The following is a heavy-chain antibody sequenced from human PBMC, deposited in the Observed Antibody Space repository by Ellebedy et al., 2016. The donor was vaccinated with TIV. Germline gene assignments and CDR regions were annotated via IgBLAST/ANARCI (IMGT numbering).Heavy chain of an antibody. CDR3: ARGFMPDY. J-gene: IGHJ4*02. Sequence: GESLKISCEASGFPFSTAWMTWVRQAPGKGLEWVANINKDGSEEYYLDSVKGRFTISRDNTKRSFFLQMNSLQAEDTALYYCARGFMPDYWGQGTLVTVSS. V-gene: IGHV3-7*03. CDR2: INKDGSEE. D-gene: IGHD2-2*01. CDR1: GFPFSTAW.